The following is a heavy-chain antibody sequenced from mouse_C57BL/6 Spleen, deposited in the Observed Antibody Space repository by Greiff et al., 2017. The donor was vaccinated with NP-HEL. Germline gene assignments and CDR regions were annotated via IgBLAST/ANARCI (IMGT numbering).Heavy chain of an antibody. CDR2: IDPETGGT. D-gene: IGHD2-2*01. Sequence: QVQLQQSGAELVRPGASVTLSCKASGYTFTDYEMHWVKQTPVHGLEWIGAIDPETGGTAYNQKFKGKAILTADKSSSTAYMELRSLTSEDSAVYYCTRLVTTRRPYYYAMDYWGQGTSVTVSS. J-gene: IGHJ4*01. CDR3: TRLVTTRRPYYYAMDY. V-gene: IGHV1-15*01. CDR1: GYTFTDYE.